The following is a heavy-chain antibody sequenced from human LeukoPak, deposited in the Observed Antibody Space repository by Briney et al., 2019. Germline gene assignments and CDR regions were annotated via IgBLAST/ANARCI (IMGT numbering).Heavy chain of an antibody. Sequence: PGGSLRLSCAASGFTFSSYGMHWVRQAPGKGLEWVAFIRYDGSNKYYADSVKGRFTISRDNAKNSVYLQMNSLRADDTAVYYCARIGYSSSSLDYWGQGILVTVSA. CDR1: GFTFSSYG. V-gene: IGHV3-30*02. CDR3: ARIGYSSSSLDY. CDR2: IRYDGSNK. D-gene: IGHD6-6*01. J-gene: IGHJ4*02.